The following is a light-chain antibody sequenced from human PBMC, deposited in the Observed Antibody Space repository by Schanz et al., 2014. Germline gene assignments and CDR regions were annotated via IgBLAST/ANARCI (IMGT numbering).Light chain of an antibody. CDR3: QQYYTTPFT. Sequence: DIVMTQSPDSLPVSLGERATIHCKSSQSVLYTSNSKNYLAWYQHKPGQPPKLLISWASTRESGVPDRFTGSGSGTDFTLTISSLQAEDVAVYYCQQYYTTPFTFGPGTKVEIK. CDR1: QSVLYTSNSKNY. V-gene: IGKV4-1*01. CDR2: WAS. J-gene: IGKJ3*01.